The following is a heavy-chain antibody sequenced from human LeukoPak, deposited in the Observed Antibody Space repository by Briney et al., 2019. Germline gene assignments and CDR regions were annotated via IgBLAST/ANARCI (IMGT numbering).Heavy chain of an antibody. J-gene: IGHJ4*02. Sequence: GGSLRLSCAASGFTFDDYGMSWVRHAPGKGLEWVSGINWNGGSTGYADSVKGRFTISRDNAKNSLYLQMNSLRVEDTAVYYCGRDPDHGAVDYWGQGTLVTVSS. V-gene: IGHV3-20*04. D-gene: IGHD3-16*01. CDR1: GFTFDDYG. CDR3: GRDPDHGAVDY. CDR2: INWNGGST.